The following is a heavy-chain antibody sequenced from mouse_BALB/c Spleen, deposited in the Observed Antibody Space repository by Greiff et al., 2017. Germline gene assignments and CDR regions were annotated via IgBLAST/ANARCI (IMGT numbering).Heavy chain of an antibody. Sequence: EVKVVESGGGLVQPGGSRKLSCAASGFTFSSFGMHWVRQAPEKGLEWVAYISSGSSTIYYADTVKGRFTISRDNPKNTLFLQMTSLRSEDTAMYYCARSGGNYPYYAMDYWGQGTSVTVSS. CDR3: ARSGGNYPYYAMDY. V-gene: IGHV5-17*02. CDR2: ISSGSSTI. D-gene: IGHD2-1*01. J-gene: IGHJ4*01. CDR1: GFTFSSFG.